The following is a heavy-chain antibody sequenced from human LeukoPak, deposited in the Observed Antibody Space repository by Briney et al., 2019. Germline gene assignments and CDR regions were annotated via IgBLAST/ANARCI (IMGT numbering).Heavy chain of an antibody. CDR2: ISWNSGSI. CDR3: AKASGHIVVVPAFDY. V-gene: IGHV3-9*03. CDR1: GFTFDDYA. J-gene: IGHJ4*02. D-gene: IGHD2-2*01. Sequence: PGGSLRLSCAASGFTFDDYAMHWVRQAPGKGLEWVSGISWNSGSIGYADSVKGRFTISRDNAKNSLYLRMNSLRAEDMALYYCAKASGHIVVVPAFDYWGQGTLVTVSS.